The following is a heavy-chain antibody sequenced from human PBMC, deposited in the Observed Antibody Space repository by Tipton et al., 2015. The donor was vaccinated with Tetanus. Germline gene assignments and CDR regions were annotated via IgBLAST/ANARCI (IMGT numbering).Heavy chain of an antibody. Sequence: QLVQSGAEVKKPGESLRISCKGSGYNFTNYWISWVRQMPGKGLEWMGRIDPDDSYTNYSPSFQGHVTSSADKSISTAYLQWSSLKASDTAMYYCARPYPDYDSSGYYYNYGMDVWGQGTTVTVSS. V-gene: IGHV5-10-1*01. CDR1: GYNFTNYW. CDR3: ARPYPDYDSSGYYYNYGMDV. CDR2: IDPDDSYT. D-gene: IGHD3-22*01. J-gene: IGHJ6*02.